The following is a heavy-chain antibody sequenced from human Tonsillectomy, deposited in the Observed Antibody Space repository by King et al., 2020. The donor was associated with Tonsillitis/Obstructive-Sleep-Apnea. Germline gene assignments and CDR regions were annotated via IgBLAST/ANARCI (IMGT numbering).Heavy chain of an antibody. CDR2: IFSNDEK. J-gene: IGHJ4*02. D-gene: IGHD2-15*01. CDR3: ATSLGYCAAGNCYPPNRLVDY. Sequence: TLKESGPVLVKPTETLTLTCTVSGFSLSNARMGVNWIRQPPGKALEWLAHIFSNDEKSYNTSLKSRLTISKDTSKSQVVLTMTNMDPVDTATYYCATSLGYCAAGNCYPPNRLVDYWGQGTLVTVSS. V-gene: IGHV2-26*01. CDR1: GFSLSNARMG.